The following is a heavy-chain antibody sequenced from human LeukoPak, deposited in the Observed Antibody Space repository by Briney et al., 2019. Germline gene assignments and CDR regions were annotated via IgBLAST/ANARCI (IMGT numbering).Heavy chain of an antibody. CDR2: IIPILGIA. CDR3: ASGRSPGYYYGMDV. V-gene: IGHV1-69*02. CDR1: GGTFSSYT. Sequence: SVKVSCKASGGTFSSYTISWVRQAPGQGLEWMGRIIPILGIANYAQKFQGRVTITADKSTSTAYMELSSLRSGDTAVYYCASGRSPGYYYGMDVWGQGTTVTVSS. D-gene: IGHD2-15*01. J-gene: IGHJ6*02.